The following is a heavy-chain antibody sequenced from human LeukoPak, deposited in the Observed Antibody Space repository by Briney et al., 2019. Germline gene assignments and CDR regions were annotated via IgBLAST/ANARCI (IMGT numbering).Heavy chain of an antibody. CDR1: GYTFTIYA. D-gene: IGHD4-17*01. Sequence: GASVKVSCKASGYTFTIYAMHWVRQAPGQRLEWMGWINAGNGNTKYSQKFQGRVTITRDTSASTAYMELSSLRSEDTAVYYCARDPRNDYGDYGWFDPWGQGTLVTVSS. CDR2: INAGNGNT. CDR3: ARDPRNDYGDYGWFDP. V-gene: IGHV1-3*01. J-gene: IGHJ5*02.